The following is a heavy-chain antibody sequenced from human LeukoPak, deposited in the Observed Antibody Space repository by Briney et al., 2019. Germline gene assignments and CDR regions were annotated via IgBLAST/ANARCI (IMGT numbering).Heavy chain of an antibody. D-gene: IGHD4-17*01. CDR2: IKQDGSEK. V-gene: IGHV3-7*01. J-gene: IGHJ2*01. CDR3: ARGGNHGDYWYFDL. Sequence: GGSLRLSCSASEFSFSNFWMSWVRQGPGKGPERVANIKQDGSEKYYVDSVKGRFTISRDNAETSLHLQMNSLRAEDTAVYYCARGGNHGDYWYFDLWGRGTLVTVSS. CDR1: EFSFSNFW.